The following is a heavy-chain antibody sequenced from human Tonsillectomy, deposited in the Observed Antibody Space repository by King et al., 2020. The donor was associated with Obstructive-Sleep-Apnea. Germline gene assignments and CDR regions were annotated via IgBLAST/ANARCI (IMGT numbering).Heavy chain of an antibody. D-gene: IGHD1-26*01. V-gene: IGHV3-11*06. J-gene: IGHJ6*02. CDR2: ISSSSSYT. CDR3: ARSRTAIVGAYGWDYSYGMDV. Sequence: VQLVESGGGLVKPGGSLRLSCAASGFTFSDYYMSWIRQAPGKGLEWVSYISSSSSYTNYADSVKGRFTISRDNAKNSLYLQMNSLRAEDTAVYYCARSRTAIVGAYGWDYSYGMDVWGQGTTVTVSS. CDR1: GFTFSDYY.